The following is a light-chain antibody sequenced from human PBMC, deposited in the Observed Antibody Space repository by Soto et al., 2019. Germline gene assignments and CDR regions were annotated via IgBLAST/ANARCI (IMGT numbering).Light chain of an antibody. CDR2: AVT. J-gene: IGLJ2*01. V-gene: IGLV2-14*03. Sequence: QSVLTQPASVSGSPGQSITLSCTGTSSDVGAYNYVSWYQQHPGKAPKLMIYAVTNRPSGISNRFSRSKSGHTASLTISGIQAEDEADYYCSSYTTSSTVVFGGGTKLTVL. CDR1: SSDVGAYNY. CDR3: SSYTTSSTVV.